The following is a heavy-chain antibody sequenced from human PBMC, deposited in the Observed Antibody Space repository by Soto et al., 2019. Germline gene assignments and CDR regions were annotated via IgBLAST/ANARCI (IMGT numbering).Heavy chain of an antibody. D-gene: IGHD3-22*01. J-gene: IGHJ3*02. CDR2: ISAYNGNT. V-gene: IGHV1-18*01. CDR1: GYTFTRYG. Sequence: GAAGKACCKACGYTFTRYGISWVRQAPGQGLEWMGWISAYNGNTNYAQKLQGRVTMTTDTSTSTAYMELRSLRSDDTAGYFRPTARTNYYHSSSYPHAFDIW. CDR3: PTARTNYYHSSSYPHAFDI.